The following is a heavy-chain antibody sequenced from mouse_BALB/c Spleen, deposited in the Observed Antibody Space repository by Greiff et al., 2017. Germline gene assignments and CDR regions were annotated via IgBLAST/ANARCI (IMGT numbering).Heavy chain of an antibody. CDR1: GFTFSSYA. Sequence: EVQGVESGGGLVKPGGSLKLSCAASGFTFSSYAMSWVRQSPEKRLEWVAEISSGGSYTYYPDTVTGRFTISRDNAKNTLYLEMSSLRSEDTAMYYCATASMDYWGQGTSVTVSS. V-gene: IGHV5-9-4*01. CDR2: ISSGGSYT. J-gene: IGHJ4*01. CDR3: ATASMDY.